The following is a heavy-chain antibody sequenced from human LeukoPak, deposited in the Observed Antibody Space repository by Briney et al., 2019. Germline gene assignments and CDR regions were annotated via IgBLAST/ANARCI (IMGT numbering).Heavy chain of an antibody. V-gene: IGHV4-34*01. CDR2: INHSGST. D-gene: IGHD3-3*01. CDR1: GGSFSGYY. Sequence: PSETLSLTCAVYGGSFSGYYWSWLRQPPGKGLEWIGEINHSGSTNYNPSLTSRVTISVDTSKNQFALKLSPVTAADTAVYYCARNYDFWSGYNKGGRYYYYMDVWGKGTTVTVSS. CDR3: ARNYDFWSGYNKGGRYYYYMDV. J-gene: IGHJ6*03.